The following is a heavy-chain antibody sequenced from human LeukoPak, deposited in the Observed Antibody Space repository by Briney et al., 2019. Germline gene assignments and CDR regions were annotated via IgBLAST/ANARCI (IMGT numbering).Heavy chain of an antibody. J-gene: IGHJ4*02. CDR3: AQAGGSYPLYFDY. D-gene: IGHD1-26*01. CDR2: ISGSGGST. V-gene: IGHV3-23*01. Sequence: GGSLTLPCAASGFTFSSYAMIWVRQAPGKGLEWVSAISGSGGSTYYADSVKGRFTISRDNSKNTLYLQMNSQRAEDTAVYYCAQAGGSYPLYFDYWGQGTLVTVSS. CDR1: GFTFSSYA.